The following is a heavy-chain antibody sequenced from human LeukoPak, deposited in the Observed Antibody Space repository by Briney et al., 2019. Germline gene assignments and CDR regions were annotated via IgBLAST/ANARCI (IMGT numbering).Heavy chain of an antibody. CDR1: GFTFSNSD. CDR3: ARSIAARSPNFDY. V-gene: IGHV3-21*01. J-gene: IGHJ4*02. CDR2: ITTTSSYI. D-gene: IGHD6-6*01. Sequence: PGGSLRLSCATSGFTFSNSDMNWVRQAPGKGLEWVSSITTTSSYIYYADSVRGRFTISRDNAKNSLYLHMDSLRAEDTAVYYCARSIAARSPNFDYWGQGTLVTVSS.